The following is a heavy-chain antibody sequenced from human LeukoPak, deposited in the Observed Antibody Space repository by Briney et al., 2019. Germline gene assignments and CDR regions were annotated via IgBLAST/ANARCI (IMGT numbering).Heavy chain of an antibody. CDR2: ISGSGGST. CDR1: GFPFSSYA. CDR3: AKKDCSGGSCYSHFQH. V-gene: IGHV3-23*01. Sequence: PGGSLSLSCAASGFPFSSYAMSWVRQAPGKGLEWVSAISGSGGSTYSADSVKGRFTISRDNAKATLYLQMIRLRAEDTAVYYCAKKDCSGGSCYSHFQHWGQGTLVTVSS. D-gene: IGHD2-15*01. J-gene: IGHJ1*01.